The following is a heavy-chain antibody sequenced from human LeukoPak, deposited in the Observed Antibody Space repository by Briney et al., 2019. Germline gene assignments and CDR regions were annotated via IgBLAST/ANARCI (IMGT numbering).Heavy chain of an antibody. D-gene: IGHD2-15*01. V-gene: IGHV1-2*02. J-gene: IGHJ6*02. CDR2: INPNSGGT. CDR3: ASPYCSGGSCYSSNYYYGMDV. Sequence: ASVKVSCKASGYTFTGYYMHWVRQAPGQGLEWMGWINPNSGGTNYAQKFQGRVTMTRDTSISTAYMELSRLRSDDTAVYYCASPYCSGGSCYSSNYYYGMDVWGQGTTVTASS. CDR1: GYTFTGYY.